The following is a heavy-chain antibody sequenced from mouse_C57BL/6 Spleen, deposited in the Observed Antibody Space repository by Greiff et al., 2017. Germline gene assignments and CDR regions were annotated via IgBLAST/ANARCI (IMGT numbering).Heavy chain of an antibody. CDR3: ARYPTEGYAMDY. D-gene: IGHD1-1*01. Sequence: EVQGVESGGGLVKPGGSLKLSCAASGFTFSSYALSWVRQTPEKRLEWVATISDGGSYTYYPDNVKVRFTISRDNAKNNLYLQMSHLTAEDTAMYYCARYPTEGYAMDYWGQGTSVTVSS. CDR2: ISDGGSYT. CDR1: GFTFSSYA. J-gene: IGHJ4*01. V-gene: IGHV5-4*01.